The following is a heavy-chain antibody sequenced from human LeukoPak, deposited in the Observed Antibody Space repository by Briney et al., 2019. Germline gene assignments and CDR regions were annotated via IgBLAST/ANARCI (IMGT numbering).Heavy chain of an antibody. CDR3: AADPDTTMAFDC. D-gene: IGHD5-18*01. Sequence: ASVKVSCKASGFTFTSSSIQWIRQTRGQRLEWIGWIVGDSTDTYYAQRFQERVTIARDMSTSTAYLELSSLRSEDTAVYYCAADPDTTMAFDCWGQGTLVNVSS. J-gene: IGHJ4*02. CDR1: GFTFTSSS. CDR2: IVGDSTDT. V-gene: IGHV1-58*02.